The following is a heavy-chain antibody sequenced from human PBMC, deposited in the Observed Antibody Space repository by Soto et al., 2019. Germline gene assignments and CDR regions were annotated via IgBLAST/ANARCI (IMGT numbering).Heavy chain of an antibody. J-gene: IGHJ6*03. CDR2: IIPIFAAP. CDR1: GGTFSSFP. D-gene: IGHD6-13*01. V-gene: IGHV1-69*13. Sequence: SVKVSCKASGGTFSSFPINWVRQAPGQGLEWMGGIIPIFAAPNYAQKFQGRVTIIADESTSTAYLELSSLRSEDTAVYYCARGRNSSSRYYYYYMDVWGKGTTVTVSS. CDR3: ARGRNSSSRYYYYYMDV.